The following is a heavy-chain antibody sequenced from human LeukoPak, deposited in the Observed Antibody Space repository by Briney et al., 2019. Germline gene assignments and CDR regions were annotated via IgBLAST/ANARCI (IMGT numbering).Heavy chain of an antibody. J-gene: IGHJ4*02. CDR3: ARDLHSGAYTFDY. CDR1: GFTFSAYA. D-gene: IGHD1-26*01. Sequence: GGSLRLSCEASGFTFSAYAMNWVRQAPGKGLEWVSYISSTSSNIYYADSVTGRFTVSRDNGRNSLSLQMSGLRDEDTAVYYCARDLHSGAYTFDYWGQGALVTVSS. CDR2: ISSTSSNI. V-gene: IGHV3-48*02.